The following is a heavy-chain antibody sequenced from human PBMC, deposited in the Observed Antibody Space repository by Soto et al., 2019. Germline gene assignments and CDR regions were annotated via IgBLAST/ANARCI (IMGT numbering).Heavy chain of an antibody. V-gene: IGHV4-34*01. D-gene: IGHD2-15*01. CDR1: GGSFSGYY. J-gene: IGHJ5*02. CDR2: INHSGST. CDR3: ARGRNRYCSGGSCSQGWFDP. Sequence: SETLSLTCAVYGGSFSGYYWSWIRQPPGKGPEWIGEINHSGSTNYNPSLKSRVTISVDTSKNQFSLKLSSVTAADTAVYYCARGRNRYCSGGSCSQGWFDPWGQGTLVTVSS.